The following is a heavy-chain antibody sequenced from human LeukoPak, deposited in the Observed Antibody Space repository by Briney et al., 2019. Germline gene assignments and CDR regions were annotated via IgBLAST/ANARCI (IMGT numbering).Heavy chain of an antibody. CDR3: AKGYYYGSGSYSGDYDY. V-gene: IGHV3-23*01. D-gene: IGHD3-10*01. CDR1: GFTFSSCA. J-gene: IGHJ4*02. Sequence: SGGSLRLSCAASGFTFSSCAMSWVRQAPGKGLEWVSAISGSGGSTYYADSVKGRFTISRDNSKNTLYLQMNSLRAEDTAVYYCAKGYYYGSGSYSGDYDYWGQGTLVTVSS. CDR2: ISGSGGST.